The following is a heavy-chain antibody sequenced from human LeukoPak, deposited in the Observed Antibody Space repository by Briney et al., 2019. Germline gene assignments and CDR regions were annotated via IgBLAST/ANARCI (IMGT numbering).Heavy chain of an antibody. CDR1: GGSFSGYY. CDR2: INHSGST. V-gene: IGHV4-34*01. CDR3: ARFCSSTSCYGRTDY. J-gene: IGHJ4*02. D-gene: IGHD2-2*01. Sequence: SETLSLTCAVYGGSFSGYYWSWIRQPPGKGLEWIGEINHSGSTNYNPSLKSRVTISVDRSKNQFSLKLSSVTAADTAVYYCARFCSSTSCYGRTDYWGQGTLVTVSS.